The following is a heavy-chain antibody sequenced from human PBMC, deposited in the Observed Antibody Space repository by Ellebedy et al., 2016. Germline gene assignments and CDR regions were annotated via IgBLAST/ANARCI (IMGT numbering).Heavy chain of an antibody. J-gene: IGHJ4*02. D-gene: IGHD6-13*01. CDR1: GFTFSSYA. CDR2: ISSNGGST. CDR3: AKRVIAAADALFDY. Sequence: GESLKISCSASGFTFSSYAMHWVRQAPGKGLEYVSAISSNGGSTYYADSVKGRFTISRDNSKNTLYLQMSSLRAEDTAVYYCAKRVIAAADALFDYWGQGTLVTVSS. V-gene: IGHV3-64D*06.